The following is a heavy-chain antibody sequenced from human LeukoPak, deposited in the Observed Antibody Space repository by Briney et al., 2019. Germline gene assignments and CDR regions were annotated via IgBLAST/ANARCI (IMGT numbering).Heavy chain of an antibody. CDR2: IYYGGST. D-gene: IGHD4-17*01. CDR1: GGSISSYY. J-gene: IGHJ3*02. V-gene: IGHV4-59*01. Sequence: PSETLSLTCTVSGGSISSYYWSWIRQPPGKGLEWIGYIYYGGSTNYNPSLKSRVTISVDTSKNQFSLKLSSVTAADTAVYYCARKVTVTTPDDAFDIWGQGTMVTVSS. CDR3: ARKVTVTTPDDAFDI.